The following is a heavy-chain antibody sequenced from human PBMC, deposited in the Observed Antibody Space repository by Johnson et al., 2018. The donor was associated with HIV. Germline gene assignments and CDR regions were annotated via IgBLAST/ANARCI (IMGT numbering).Heavy chain of an antibody. V-gene: IGHV3-30*03. D-gene: IGHD3-22*01. J-gene: IGHJ3*02. CDR2: ISYDGTNK. Sequence: QEQLVESGGGLVQPGRSLRLSCAASGFTFSNYDIHWVRQAPGKGLEWVAFISYDGTNKYYADSVKGRFTISRDNSKNTLYLQMNSLRAEDTAVYYCARERNMIVVDDDAFDIWGQGTMVTVSS. CDR1: GFTFSNYD. CDR3: ARERNMIVVDDDAFDI.